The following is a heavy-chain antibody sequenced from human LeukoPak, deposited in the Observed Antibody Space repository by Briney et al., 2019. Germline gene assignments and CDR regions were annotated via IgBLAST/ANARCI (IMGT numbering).Heavy chain of an antibody. Sequence: GSLRLSCAASGFTFSSYAMSWVRQAPGRGLEWVSAISGSGGNTYYADSVKGRFTISRDNSKNTLYLQMNSLRAEDTAVYYCASESPLYYDGNSGFWGQGALVTVSS. CDR1: GFTFSSYA. CDR3: ASESPLYYDGNSGF. J-gene: IGHJ4*02. CDR2: ISGSGGNT. V-gene: IGHV3-23*01. D-gene: IGHD4-23*01.